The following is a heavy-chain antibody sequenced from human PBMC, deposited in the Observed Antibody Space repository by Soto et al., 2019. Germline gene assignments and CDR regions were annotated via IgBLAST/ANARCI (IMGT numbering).Heavy chain of an antibody. V-gene: IGHV4-30-2*01. J-gene: IGHJ6*01. CDR1: GGSIISGGYS. CDR3: ATQRKRNSGAYYYYAKNV. D-gene: IGHD4-17*01. CDR2: IYQSGRT. Sequence: TLSLTCAASGGSIISGGYSFMCIRQAPGNGLELSGYIYQSGRTYYNPSLKSRVTISVDRSRNQFSLTPRSVTAADRAESVCATQRKRNSGAYYYYAKNVWGQRTTVT.